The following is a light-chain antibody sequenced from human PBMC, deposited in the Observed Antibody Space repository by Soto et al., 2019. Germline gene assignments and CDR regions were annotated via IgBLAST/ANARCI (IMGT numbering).Light chain of an antibody. J-gene: IGKJ2*01. Sequence: DIQMTQSPSSLSASVGDRVTITCRASQTISTYLNWYQQNPGKAPKLLIYAASSLQNRVPSRFSGSGSGTDFTLTISSLQPEDFATYYCQQSSSIPYTFGQGTKLEIK. CDR3: QQSSSIPYT. CDR1: QTISTY. CDR2: AAS. V-gene: IGKV1-39*01.